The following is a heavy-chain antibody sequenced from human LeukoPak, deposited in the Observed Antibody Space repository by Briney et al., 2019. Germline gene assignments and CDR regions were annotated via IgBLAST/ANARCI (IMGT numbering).Heavy chain of an antibody. D-gene: IGHD2-2*01. Sequence: GGSLRLSCAASRFTFSSYAMSWVRQAPGKGLEWVSAISGSGGSTYYADSVKGRFTISRDNSKNTLYLQMNSLRAEDTVVYYCAKGWYSASCYDYWGQGTLVTVSS. CDR1: RFTFSSYA. V-gene: IGHV3-23*01. CDR2: ISGSGGST. J-gene: IGHJ4*02. CDR3: AKGWYSASCYDY.